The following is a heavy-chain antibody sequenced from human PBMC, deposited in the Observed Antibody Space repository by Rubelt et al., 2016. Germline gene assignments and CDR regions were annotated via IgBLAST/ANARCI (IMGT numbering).Heavy chain of an antibody. V-gene: IGHV4-34*01. CDR2: IYYSGST. Sequence: QVQLQQWGAGLLKPSETLSLTCAVYGGSFSGYYWSWIRQPPGKGLEWIGSIYYSGSTYYNPSLKSRVTISVDTSKNQFSLKLSSVTAADTAVYYCARHIIAETPDYWGQGTLVTVSS. CDR3: ARHIIAETPDY. CDR1: GGSFSGYY. J-gene: IGHJ4*02. D-gene: IGHD6-13*01.